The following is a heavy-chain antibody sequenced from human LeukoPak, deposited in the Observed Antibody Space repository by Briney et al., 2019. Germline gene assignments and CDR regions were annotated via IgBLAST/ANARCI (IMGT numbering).Heavy chain of an antibody. CDR1: GFTFRSYA. V-gene: IGHV3-23*01. D-gene: IGHD3-3*01. Sequence: GGSLRLSCAASGFTFRSYAMSWVRQAPGKGLEWVSAISGSGGSTYYADSVKGRFTISRDNSKNTLYLQMNSLRAEDTAVYYCAKVRLFGVVIISFDYWGQGTLVTVSS. J-gene: IGHJ4*02. CDR3: AKVRLFGVVIISFDY. CDR2: ISGSGGST.